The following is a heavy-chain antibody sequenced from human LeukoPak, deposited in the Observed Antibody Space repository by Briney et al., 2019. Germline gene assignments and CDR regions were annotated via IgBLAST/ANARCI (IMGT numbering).Heavy chain of an antibody. D-gene: IGHD1-26*01. V-gene: IGHV1-8*01. CDR2: MNPNSGNT. CDR1: GYTFTSCD. J-gene: IGHJ4*02. Sequence: ASVKVSCKASGYTFTSCDINWVRQATGQGLEWMGWMNPNSGNTGYAQKFQGRVTMTRNTSISTAYMELSSLRSEDTAVYYCARGRGATSLTDYWGQGTLVTVSS. CDR3: ARGRGATSLTDY.